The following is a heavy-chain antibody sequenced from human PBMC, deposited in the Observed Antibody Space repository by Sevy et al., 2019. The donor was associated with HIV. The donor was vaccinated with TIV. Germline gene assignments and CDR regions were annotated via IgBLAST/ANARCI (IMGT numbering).Heavy chain of an antibody. J-gene: IGHJ5*02. CDR1: GASIRSGDYY. V-gene: IGHV4-30-4*01. CDR3: ATKEDWFDP. CDR2: IYYRETT. Sequence: SETLSLTCTVSGASIRSGDYYWTWMRQSPGKGLEWIGYIYYRETTYYNPSLASRVTMSIDSSKNQFSLKLTSVTAADTAVYYCATKEDWFDPWGQGTLVTVSS.